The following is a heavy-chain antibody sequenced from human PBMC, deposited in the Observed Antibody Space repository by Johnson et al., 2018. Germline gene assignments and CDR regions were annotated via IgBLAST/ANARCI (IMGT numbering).Heavy chain of an antibody. D-gene: IGHD2-8*01. Sequence: QVQLVQSGGGVVQPGRSLRLSCAASGFTFSSYGMHWVRQAPGKGLEWVAVMSFGESNKYYADSVKGRFTISRDNAQNSLYLQMNSLRVEDTAVYYCVRNGGAFDFWGQGTRVTVSS. CDR2: MSFGESNK. CDR1: GFTFSSYG. V-gene: IGHV3-30*03. CDR3: VRNGGAFDF. J-gene: IGHJ3*01.